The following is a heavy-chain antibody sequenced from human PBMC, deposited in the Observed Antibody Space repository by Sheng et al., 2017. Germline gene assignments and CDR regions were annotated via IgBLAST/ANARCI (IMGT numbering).Heavy chain of an antibody. Sequence: QLQLQESGPGLVKPSETLSLTCTVSGGSISSNGYYWGWIHQPPGRWLEWIGSIYYSGSTYYNPSLKSRVTISVDTSKNQFSLKLSSVTAADTAVYYCARECSGGSCYYLYWGQGTLVTVSS. J-gene: IGHJ4*02. V-gene: IGHV4-39*07. D-gene: IGHD2-15*01. CDR1: GGSISSNGYY. CDR2: IYYSGST. CDR3: ARECSGGSCYYLY.